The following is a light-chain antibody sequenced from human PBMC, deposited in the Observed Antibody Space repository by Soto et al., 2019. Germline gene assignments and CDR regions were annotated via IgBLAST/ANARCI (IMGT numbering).Light chain of an antibody. Sequence: ALTQPASVSGSPGQSITISCTGTSGDVDAFDYVSWYQQHPGKAPKLMIFEVSDRPSGVSDRFSGSKSGSTASLTISGLQAEDEADYFCTSFKSSSNQVFGTGTKVTVL. J-gene: IGLJ1*01. CDR2: EVS. CDR3: TSFKSSSNQV. V-gene: IGLV2-14*01. CDR1: SGDVDAFDY.